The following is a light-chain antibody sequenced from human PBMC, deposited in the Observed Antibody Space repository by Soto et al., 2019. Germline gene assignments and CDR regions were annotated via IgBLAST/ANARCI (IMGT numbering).Light chain of an antibody. J-gene: IGLJ2*01. CDR2: EVS. Sequence: QSALTQPASVSGFPGQSITISCTGTSSDVGRYKYVCWYQQLPGRAPRLMIYEVSNRPSGVSNRFSGSKSGNTASLTISGLQAEDEADYYCSSYTSSTTPAVFGGGTQLTVL. V-gene: IGLV2-14*01. CDR1: SSDVGRYKY. CDR3: SSYTSSTTPAV.